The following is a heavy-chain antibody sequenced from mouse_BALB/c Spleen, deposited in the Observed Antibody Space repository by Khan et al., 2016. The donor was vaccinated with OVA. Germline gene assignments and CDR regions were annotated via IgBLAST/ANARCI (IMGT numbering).Heavy chain of an antibody. CDR3: ARVYGGDFDY. CDR2: ISYSGNT. CDR1: GYSITNDYA. V-gene: IGHV3-2*02. J-gene: IGHJ2*01. D-gene: IGHD1-1*01. Sequence: EVQLVESGPGLVKPSQSLSLTCTVTGYSITNDYAWNWIRQFPGNKLEWMGFISYSGNTKYNPSLKSRISITRDTSKNQFFLQLKSVTTEDTARYYCARVYGGDFDYWGQGTTLTVSS.